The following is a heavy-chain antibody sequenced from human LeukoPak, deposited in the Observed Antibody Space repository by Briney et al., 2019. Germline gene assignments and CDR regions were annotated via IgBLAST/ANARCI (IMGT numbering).Heavy chain of an antibody. Sequence: SETLSFTCAVYGGSFSGYYWSWIRQPPGKGLEWIGEINHSGSTNYNPSLKSRVTISVDTSKNQFSLKLSSVTAADTAVYYCARAGEYYFDYWGQGTLVTVSS. CDR1: GGSFSGYY. CDR2: INHSGST. J-gene: IGHJ4*02. CDR3: ARAGEYYFDY. V-gene: IGHV4-34*01. D-gene: IGHD1-26*01.